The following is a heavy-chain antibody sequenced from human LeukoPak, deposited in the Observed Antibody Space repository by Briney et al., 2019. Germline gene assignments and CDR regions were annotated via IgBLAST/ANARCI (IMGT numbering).Heavy chain of an antibody. CDR3: AKERSVTIFGVVFGPFDY. V-gene: IGHV3-30*02. Sequence: GGSLRLSCAASGFTFSSYGMHWVRQAPGKGLEWVAFIRYDGSNKYYADSVKGRFTISRDNSKNTLYLQMNSLRAEDTAVYYCAKERSVTIFGVVFGPFDYWGQGTLFTVSS. CDR2: IRYDGSNK. CDR1: GFTFSSYG. J-gene: IGHJ4*02. D-gene: IGHD3-3*01.